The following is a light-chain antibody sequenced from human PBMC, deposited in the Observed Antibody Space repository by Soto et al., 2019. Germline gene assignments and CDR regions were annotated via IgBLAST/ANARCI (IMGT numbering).Light chain of an antibody. J-gene: IGKJ2*01. Sequence: EIVLTQSPATLSLSPGERATLSCRASQSIGTYLAWYQHIPGQAPRLLIYDASNRATGIPARFSGSGSGTDFTLTISSPGLEYFAVYYCQQRYNWPNTLGQGTKLEI. V-gene: IGKV3-11*01. CDR1: QSIGTY. CDR2: DAS. CDR3: QQRYNWPNT.